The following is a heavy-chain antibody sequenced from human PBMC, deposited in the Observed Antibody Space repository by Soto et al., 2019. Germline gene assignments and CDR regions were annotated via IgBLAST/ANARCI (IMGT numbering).Heavy chain of an antibody. CDR1: GFSLSTRGVG. Sequence: QITLTESGPTLVKPTQTLTLTCTFSGFSLSTRGVGVGWIRQPPGTALEWRARLYCDDDKRYNPSLKSRLTITKDTSTNQVVPTMAHLDPVETATYYLAHRLRGSYLDGWGQGTLVTVSS. V-gene: IGHV2-5*02. D-gene: IGHD1-26*01. CDR2: LYCDDDK. J-gene: IGHJ4*02. CDR3: AHRLRGSYLDG.